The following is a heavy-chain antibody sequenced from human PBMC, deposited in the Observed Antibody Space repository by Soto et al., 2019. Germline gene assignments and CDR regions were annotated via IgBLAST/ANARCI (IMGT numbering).Heavy chain of an antibody. J-gene: IGHJ4*02. V-gene: IGHV1-3*01. CDR3: ARGYGTDY. Sequence: QVQLVQSGAEVKKPGASVRVSCKASGYTFTTFAMHWVRQTPGQRPEWMGWINAGNSDTRYSPKFRGRVTITRDTSASTAYMDLHRLTSEDTAVYYCARGYGTDYWGQGTLVTVSS. D-gene: IGHD5-18*01. CDR2: INAGNSDT. CDR1: GYTFTTFA.